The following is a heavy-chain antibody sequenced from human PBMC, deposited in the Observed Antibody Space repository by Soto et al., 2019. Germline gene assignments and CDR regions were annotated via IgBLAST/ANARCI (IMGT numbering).Heavy chain of an antibody. CDR3: AKRYSYGKNYFDY. CDR2: ISYDGSNK. D-gene: IGHD5-18*01. CDR1: GFTFSSYG. Sequence: GGSLRLSCAASGFTFSSYGMHWVRQAPGKGLEWVAVISYDGSNKYYADSVKGRFTISRDNSKNTLYLQMNSLRADDTAVYYCAKRYSYGKNYFDYWGQGTLVTVSS. V-gene: IGHV3-30*18. J-gene: IGHJ4*02.